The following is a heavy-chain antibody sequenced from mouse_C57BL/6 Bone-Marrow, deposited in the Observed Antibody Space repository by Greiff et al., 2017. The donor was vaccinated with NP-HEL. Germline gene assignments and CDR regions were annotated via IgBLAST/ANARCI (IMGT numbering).Heavy chain of an antibody. Sequence: QVQLQQPGPGLVRPGTSVKLPCKASGYTFTGSGRPWVKQRPGQGLEWIGVINPSVGFTNYNQKFKGKATLTVDTSSSTAYTQLSSLTSEDSSVYYGARVSTMVKWFAYWGQGTLVTVSA. CDR1: GYTFTGSG. V-gene: IGHV1-59*01. J-gene: IGHJ3*01. CDR3: ARVSTMVKWFAY. CDR2: INPSVGFT. D-gene: IGHD2-2*01.